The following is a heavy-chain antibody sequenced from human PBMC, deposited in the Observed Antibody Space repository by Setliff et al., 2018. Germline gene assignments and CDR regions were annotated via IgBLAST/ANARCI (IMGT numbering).Heavy chain of an antibody. D-gene: IGHD3-10*01. V-gene: IGHV4-34*01. Sequence: SETLSLTCAVYDGSFSDYYWSWIRQPPGKGLEWIGEINHYGSTKYKSSLKSRVTISVDTSKNQFSLKLNSMTAADTAVYYCARRWNFGPYGSGIHDGFDMWGQGTMVTVSS. CDR2: INHYGST. J-gene: IGHJ3*02. CDR3: ARRWNFGPYGSGIHDGFDM. CDR1: DGSFSDYY.